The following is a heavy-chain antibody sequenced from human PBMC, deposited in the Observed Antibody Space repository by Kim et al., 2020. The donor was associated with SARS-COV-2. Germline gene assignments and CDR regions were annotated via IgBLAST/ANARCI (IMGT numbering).Heavy chain of an antibody. CDR2: ISFDGTNK. V-gene: IGHV3-30*04. J-gene: IGHJ4*02. CDR3: ARAGSGSYYSAFGY. CDR1: GFTFSSYA. D-gene: IGHD3-10*01. Sequence: GGSLRLSCAASGFTFSSYAMHWVRQAPGKGLEWVAVISFDGTNKYYADSVKGRFTISRDNSKNTLYLQMNSLRAGDTAVYYCARAGSGSYYSAFGYWGQGTLVTVSS.